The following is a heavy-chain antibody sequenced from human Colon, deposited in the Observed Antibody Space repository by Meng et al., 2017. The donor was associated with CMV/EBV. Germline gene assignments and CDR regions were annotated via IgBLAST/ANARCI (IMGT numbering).Heavy chain of an antibody. CDR1: GFSFSDFI. D-gene: IGHD3-10*01. CDR2: IRSSSNSI. CDR3: ARDGGSGSYYMSVDGMDV. J-gene: IGHJ6*02. Sequence: SCVGSGFSFSDFIMTWVRQAPGKGLEWIASIRSSSNSIRYADSVKGRFTISRDNAKNSVDLQMNGLTGDDTAVYYCARDGGSGSYYMSVDGMDVWGQGTTVTVSS. V-gene: IGHV3-48*04.